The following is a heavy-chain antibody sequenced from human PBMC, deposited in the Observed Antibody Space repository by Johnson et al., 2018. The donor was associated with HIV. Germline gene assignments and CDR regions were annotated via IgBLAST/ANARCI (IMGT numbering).Heavy chain of an antibody. CDR2: INRDGSEK. Sequence: VQLVESGGGLVQRGGSLRLSCAASGFTFRSYWMSWVSQAPGKGLEWVANINRDGSEKYYVDSVKGRFTISRDNAKNSLYLQMNSLRAEDTALYYCASDSSSDAFDIWGQGTMVTVSS. CDR3: ASDSSSDAFDI. D-gene: IGHD6-6*01. CDR1: GFTFRSYW. J-gene: IGHJ3*02. V-gene: IGHV3-7*03.